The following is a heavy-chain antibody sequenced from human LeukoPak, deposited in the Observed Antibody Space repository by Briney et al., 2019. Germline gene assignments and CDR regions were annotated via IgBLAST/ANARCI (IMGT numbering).Heavy chain of an antibody. J-gene: IGHJ4*02. V-gene: IGHV3-21*01. CDR3: ARANYYDISGYDY. Sequence: GGSLRLSCAASEFTFSTYSMNWVRQAPGKGLEWVSSISSSSNYISYADSLKGRFTISRDNAKNSLYLQMNSLRAEDTAVYYCARANYYDISGYDYWGQGTLVTVSS. CDR1: EFTFSTYS. CDR2: ISSSSNYI. D-gene: IGHD3-22*01.